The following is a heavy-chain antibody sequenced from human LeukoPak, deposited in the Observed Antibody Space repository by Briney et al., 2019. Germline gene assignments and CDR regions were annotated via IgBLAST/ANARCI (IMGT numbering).Heavy chain of an antibody. V-gene: IGHV3-43D*03. D-gene: IGHD1-26*01. CDR3: AKLSSPEGAFDY. CDR1: GFTFDDYA. J-gene: IGHJ4*02. Sequence: PGGSLRLSCAASGFTFDDYAMHWVRQAPGKGLEWVSLISWDGGSTYYADSVKGRFTISRDNSKNSLYLQMNSLRAEDTALYYCAKLSSPEGAFDYWGQGTLVTVSS. CDR2: ISWDGGST.